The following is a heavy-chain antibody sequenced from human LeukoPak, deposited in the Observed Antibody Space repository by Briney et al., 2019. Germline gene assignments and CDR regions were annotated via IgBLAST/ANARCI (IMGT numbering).Heavy chain of an antibody. CDR1: GFTARNHY. V-gene: IGHV3-53*01. D-gene: IGHD6-13*01. CDR2: IYSGGST. Sequence: GGSLRLSCKPSGFTARNHYMSWVRQAPGKGLEWVALIYSGGSTQYADSVKGRFTISRDNSRNTLYLQMSSLRVEDTAVYYCARDPPGIAASVSGGWGQGILVTVSS. CDR3: ARDPPGIAASVSGG. J-gene: IGHJ4*02.